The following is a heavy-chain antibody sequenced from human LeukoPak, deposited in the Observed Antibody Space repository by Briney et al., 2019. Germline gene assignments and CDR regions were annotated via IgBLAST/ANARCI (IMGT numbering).Heavy chain of an antibody. V-gene: IGHV3-74*01. Sequence: PGGSLRLSCAASGFTFSSFWMQWVRQAPGKGLVWVSRINGDGSTTNNADSAKGRFTVSRDNAKNSLYLQMNSLRAEDTAVYYCARALRLGATVWGQGTMVTVSS. CDR2: INGDGSTT. CDR3: ARALRLGATV. CDR1: GFTFSSFW. J-gene: IGHJ3*01. D-gene: IGHD3-16*01.